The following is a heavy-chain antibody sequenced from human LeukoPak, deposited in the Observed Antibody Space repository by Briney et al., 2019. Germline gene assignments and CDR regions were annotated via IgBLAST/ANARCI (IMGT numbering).Heavy chain of an antibody. D-gene: IGHD5-24*01. CDR1: GFTFGSYW. V-gene: IGHV3-48*04. CDR3: ARGPRDGYNFGYFDY. CDR2: ISSSDSTI. Sequence: PGGSLRLSCVASGFTFGSYWMNWVRQAPGKRLEWVSYISSSDSTIYYADSVKGRFTISRDNAKNSLYLQMNSLRAEDTAVYYCARGPRDGYNFGYFDYWGQGTLVTVSS. J-gene: IGHJ4*02.